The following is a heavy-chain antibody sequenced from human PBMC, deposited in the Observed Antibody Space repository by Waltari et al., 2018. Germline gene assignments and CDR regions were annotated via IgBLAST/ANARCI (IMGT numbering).Heavy chain of an antibody. V-gene: IGHV4-39*01. CDR3: ARSVVVVAGARGRFDY. CDR2: IYYSGST. Sequence: QLQLQESGPGLVKPSETLSLTCTVSGGSISSSSYYWGWIRQPPGKGLEWIGSIYYSGSTYYNPSLKMRVTISVDTSKNQFSLKLSSVTAADTAVYYCARSVVVVAGARGRFDYWGQGTLVTVSS. CDR1: GGSISSSSYY. J-gene: IGHJ4*02. D-gene: IGHD2-15*01.